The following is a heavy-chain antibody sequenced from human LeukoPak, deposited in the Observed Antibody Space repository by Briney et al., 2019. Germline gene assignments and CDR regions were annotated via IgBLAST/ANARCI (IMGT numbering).Heavy chain of an antibody. J-gene: IGHJ3*02. V-gene: IGHV1-8*01. Sequence: ASVKVSCKASGYTFTSYDINWVRQATGQGLEWMGWMNPNSGNTGYAQKFQGRVTMTRNTSISTAYMELSSLRSEDTAVYYCARVGRMITFGGVIVNFAVFDIWGQGTMVTVSS. CDR3: ARVGRMITFGGVIVNFAVFDI. D-gene: IGHD3-16*02. CDR2: MNPNSGNT. CDR1: GYTFTSYD.